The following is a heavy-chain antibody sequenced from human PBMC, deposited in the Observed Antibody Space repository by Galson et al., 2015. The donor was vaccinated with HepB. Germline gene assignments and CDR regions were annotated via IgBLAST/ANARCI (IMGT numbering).Heavy chain of an antibody. D-gene: IGHD1-20*01. J-gene: IGHJ4*02. CDR2: IKLDGSEQ. V-gene: IGHV3-7*01. CDR3: ARLNWKFDF. Sequence: SLRLSCAASGFTFINYWMSWVRQAPGKGLEWVANIKLDGSEQYYVDSVKGRLTISRDNVRNSLYLQMNSLRAEDTAVYYCARLNWKFDFWGQGTPVTVSS. CDR1: GFTFINYW.